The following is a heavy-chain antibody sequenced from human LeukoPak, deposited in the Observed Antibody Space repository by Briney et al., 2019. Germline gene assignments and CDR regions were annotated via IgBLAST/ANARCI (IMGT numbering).Heavy chain of an antibody. D-gene: IGHD5-12*01. V-gene: IGHV4-39*07. CDR2: IYYSGST. CDR1: GGSISSSSYY. J-gene: IGHJ4*02. CDR3: ARGEVATSYALDY. Sequence: PSETLSLTCTVSGGSISSSSYYWGWIRQPPGKGLEWIGSIYYSGSTYYNPSLKSRVTISVDTSKNQFSLKLSSVTAADTAVYYCARGEVATSYALDYWGQGTLVTVSS.